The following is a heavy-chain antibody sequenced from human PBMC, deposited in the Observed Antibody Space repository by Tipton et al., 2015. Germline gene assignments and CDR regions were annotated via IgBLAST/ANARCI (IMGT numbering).Heavy chain of an antibody. V-gene: IGHV4-38-2*02. CDR3: ARDSFGYYSFDS. J-gene: IGHJ4*02. CDR1: TYSISRDSY. CDR2: IRNSRYT. Sequence: TLSLTCTISTYSISRDSYWGWIRQPPGKGLEWIGYIRNSRYTFYNPSLESRVTISVHTSKNQFSLKLISVAAADTAVYHCARDSFGYYSFDSWGPGTLVTVSS. D-gene: IGHD5-18*01.